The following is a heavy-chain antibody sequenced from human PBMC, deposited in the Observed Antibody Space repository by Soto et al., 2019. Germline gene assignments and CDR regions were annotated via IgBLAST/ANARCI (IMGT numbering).Heavy chain of an antibody. V-gene: IGHV3-66*01. CDR1: GFTVSSNY. Sequence: GGSLRLSCAASGFTVSSNYMSWVRQAPGKGLEWVSVIYSGGSTYYADSVKGRFTISRDNSKNTLYLQMNSLRAEDTAVYYCARVIEVYSSGWTFDYWGQGTLVTVSS. J-gene: IGHJ4*02. CDR3: ARVIEVYSSGWTFDY. D-gene: IGHD6-19*01. CDR2: IYSGGST.